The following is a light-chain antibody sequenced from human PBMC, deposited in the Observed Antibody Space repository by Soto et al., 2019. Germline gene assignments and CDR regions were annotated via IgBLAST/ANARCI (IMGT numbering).Light chain of an antibody. V-gene: IGLV1-40*01. Sequence: PSVSGAPGQRVTISCTGSSSNIGAGYDVHWYQQLPGTAPKLLIYGNSNRPSGVPDRFSGSRSGTTVTLTISGVQAEDEADYYCQSADSSGTRLFGGGTKLTVL. J-gene: IGLJ3*02. CDR3: QSADSSGTRL. CDR1: SSNIGAGYD. CDR2: GNS.